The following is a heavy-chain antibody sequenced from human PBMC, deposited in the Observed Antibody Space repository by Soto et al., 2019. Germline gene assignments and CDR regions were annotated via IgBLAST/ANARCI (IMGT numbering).Heavy chain of an antibody. CDR2: IYYSGST. Sequence: SETLSLTCTVSGGSISSYYWSWIRQPPGKGLEWIGYIYYSGSTNYNPSLKSRVTISVDTFKNQFSLKLSSVTAADTAVYYCARLFGVVVPAAIGNWFDPWGQGTLVTVS. CDR3: ARLFGVVVPAAIGNWFDP. V-gene: IGHV4-59*08. J-gene: IGHJ5*02. D-gene: IGHD2-2*01. CDR1: GGSISSYY.